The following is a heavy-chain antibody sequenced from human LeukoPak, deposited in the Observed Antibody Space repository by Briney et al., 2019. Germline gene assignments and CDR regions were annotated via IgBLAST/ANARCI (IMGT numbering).Heavy chain of an antibody. J-gene: IGHJ4*02. CDR2: ISGSGGST. CDR3: AKDYLYGSSWHFFDY. V-gene: IGHV3-23*01. CDR1: GFTFSSYA. Sequence: GGSLRLSCAASGFTFSSYAMSWVRQAPGKGLEGVSAISGSGGSTYYADSVKGRFTISRDNSKNTLYLQMNSLRAEDTAVYYCAKDYLYGSSWHFFDYWGQGTLVTVSS. D-gene: IGHD6-13*01.